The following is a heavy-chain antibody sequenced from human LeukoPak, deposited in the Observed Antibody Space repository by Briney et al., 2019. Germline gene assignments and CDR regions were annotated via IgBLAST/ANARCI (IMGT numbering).Heavy chain of an antibody. CDR1: GGSSSGYY. V-gene: IGHV4-34*01. D-gene: IGHD3-3*01. J-gene: IGHJ4*02. Sequence: SETLSLTCAVYGGSSSGYYWSWIRQPPGKGLEWIGEINHSGSTNYNPSLKSRVTISVDTSKNQFSPKLSSVTAADTAVYYCARTYYDFWSGYSGGYYFDYWGQGTLVTVSS. CDR3: ARTYYDFWSGYSGGYYFDY. CDR2: INHSGST.